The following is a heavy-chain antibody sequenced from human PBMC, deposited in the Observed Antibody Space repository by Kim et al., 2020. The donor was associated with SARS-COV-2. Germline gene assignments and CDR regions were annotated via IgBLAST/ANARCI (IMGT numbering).Heavy chain of an antibody. CDR1: GFTFSSYA. CDR3: AREPTLRYFDWFHYYFDY. CDR2: ISYDGSNK. V-gene: IGHV3-30*04. D-gene: IGHD3-9*01. J-gene: IGHJ4*02. Sequence: GGSLRLSCAASGFTFSSYAMHWVRQAPGKGLEWVAVISYDGSNKYYADSVKGRFTISRDNSKNTLYLQMNSLRAEDTAVYYCAREPTLRYFDWFHYYFDYWGQGTLVTVSS.